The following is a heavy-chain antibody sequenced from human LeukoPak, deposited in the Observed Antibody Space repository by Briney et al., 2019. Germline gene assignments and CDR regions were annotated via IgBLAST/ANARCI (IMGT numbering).Heavy chain of an antibody. V-gene: IGHV1-18*01. D-gene: IGHD3-10*01. J-gene: IGHJ5*02. CDR1: GYTFTSYG. CDR3: ARAAPGFGETRNWFEP. Sequence: GASVKVSCKASGYTFTSYGISWVRQAPGQGLEWMGWISAYNGNTNYAQKLQGRVTMTTDISTSTAYMELRSLRSDDTAVYYCARAAPGFGETRNWFEPWGQVTLVTVSS. CDR2: ISAYNGNT.